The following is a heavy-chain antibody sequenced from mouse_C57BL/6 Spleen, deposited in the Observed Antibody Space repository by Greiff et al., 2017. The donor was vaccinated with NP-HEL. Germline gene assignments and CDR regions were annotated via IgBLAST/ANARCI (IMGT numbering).Heavy chain of an antibody. CDR3: AIDYYGSGAWFAY. CDR1: GYTFTDHT. V-gene: IGHV1-78*01. Sequence: VQLQQSDAELVKPGASVKISCKVSGYTFTDHTIHWMKQRPEQGLEWIGYIYPRDGRTKYNEKFKGKATLTADKSSSTAYMQLNSLTSEDSAVYFCAIDYYGSGAWFAYWGQGTLVTVSA. CDR2: IYPRDGRT. J-gene: IGHJ3*01. D-gene: IGHD1-1*01.